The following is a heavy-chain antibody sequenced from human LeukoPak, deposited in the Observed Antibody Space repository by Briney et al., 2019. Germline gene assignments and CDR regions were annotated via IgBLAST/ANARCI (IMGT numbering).Heavy chain of an antibody. CDR2: ISAYNGNT. V-gene: IGHV1-18*01. CDR3: ARWDTAMVGGAVDY. CDR1: GYTFTSYG. J-gene: IGHJ4*02. D-gene: IGHD5-18*01. Sequence: ASVKVSCKASGYTFTSYGISWVRQAPGQGLEWMGWISAYNGNTNYAQKLQGRVTMTTDTSTSTAYMELRSLRSDDPAVYYCARWDTAMVGGAVDYWGQGTLVTVSS.